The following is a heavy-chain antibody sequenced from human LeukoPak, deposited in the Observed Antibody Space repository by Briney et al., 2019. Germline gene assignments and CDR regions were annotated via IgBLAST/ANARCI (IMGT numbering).Heavy chain of an antibody. CDR3: ARADPVAY. V-gene: IGHV1-2*02. J-gene: IGHJ4*02. Sequence: GASVKVSCKASGDIFTGSFMHWVRQAPGQGFEWMGWINSKTGGTKFAQKFQGRVTMTRDTSISTAYMELSSLRSDDTAVYYCARADPVAYWGQGTQVTVSS. CDR2: INSKTGGT. CDR1: GDIFTGSF.